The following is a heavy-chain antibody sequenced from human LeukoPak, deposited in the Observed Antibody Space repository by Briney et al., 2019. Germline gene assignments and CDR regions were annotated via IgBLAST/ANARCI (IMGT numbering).Heavy chain of an antibody. D-gene: IGHD6-13*01. J-gene: IGHJ4*02. CDR1: GFTFNSYW. CDR3: ARERYSSSCYDY. CDR2: TKQDGSEE. Sequence: GGSLRLSCAASGFTFNSYWMSWVRQVPGKGLEWVANTKQDGSEEYYVDSVKGRFTISRDNAKNSLFLQMNSLRAEDTAVYHCARERYSSSCYDYWGQGTLVTVSS. V-gene: IGHV3-7*03.